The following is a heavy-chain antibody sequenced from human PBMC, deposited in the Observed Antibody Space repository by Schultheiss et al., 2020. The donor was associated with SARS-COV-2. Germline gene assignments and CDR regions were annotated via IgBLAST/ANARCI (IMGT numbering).Heavy chain of an antibody. CDR2: ISWNSGSI. Sequence: SCAASGFTFDDYAMHWVRQAPGKGLEWVLGISWNSGSIGYADSVKGRFTISRDNAKNSLYLQMNSLRAEDTALYYCARGRDGYNYFDYWGQGTLVTVSS. J-gene: IGHJ4*02. V-gene: IGHV3-9*01. CDR3: ARGRDGYNYFDY. CDR1: GFTFDDYA. D-gene: IGHD5-24*01.